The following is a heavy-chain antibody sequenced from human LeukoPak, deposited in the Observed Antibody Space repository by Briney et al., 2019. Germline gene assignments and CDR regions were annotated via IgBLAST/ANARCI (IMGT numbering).Heavy chain of an antibody. J-gene: IGHJ4*02. Sequence: ASVKVSCKASGYTFTSYYMHWVRQAPGQGLEWMGIINPSGGSTSYAQKFQGRGTMTRDTSTSTVYMELSSLRSEDTAVYYCARALTTVTTRGYFDYWGQGTLVTVSS. CDR1: GYTFTSYY. D-gene: IGHD4-17*01. CDR2: INPSGGST. V-gene: IGHV1-46*01. CDR3: ARALTTVTTRGYFDY.